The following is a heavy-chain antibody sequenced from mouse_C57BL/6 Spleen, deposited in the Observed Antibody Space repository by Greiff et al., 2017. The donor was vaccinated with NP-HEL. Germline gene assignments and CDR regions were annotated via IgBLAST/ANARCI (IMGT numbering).Heavy chain of an antibody. CDR3: ARSSYYYGSPYYAMDY. J-gene: IGHJ4*01. Sequence: EVKLVESGGGLVQPGGSLSLSCAASGFTFTDYYMSWVRQPPGKALEWLGFIRNKANGYTTEYSASVKGRFTISRDNSQSILYLQMNALRAEDSATYYSARSSYYYGSPYYAMDYWGQGTSVTVSS. V-gene: IGHV7-3*01. CDR1: GFTFTDYY. D-gene: IGHD1-1*01. CDR2: IRNKANGYTT.